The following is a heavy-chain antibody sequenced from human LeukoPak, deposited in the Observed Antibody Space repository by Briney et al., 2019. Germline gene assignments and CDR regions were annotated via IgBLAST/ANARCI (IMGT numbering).Heavy chain of an antibody. Sequence: EPGGSLRLSCAASGLTVSSNYMNWVRQAPGKGLEWVSVIYSGGSTYYADSVKGRFTISRGNSKNTLYLQMNSLRAEDTAVYYCARGISIAKNYGMDVWGQGTTVTVSS. D-gene: IGHD2-15*01. CDR3: ARGISIAKNYGMDV. CDR2: IYSGGST. V-gene: IGHV3-66*01. J-gene: IGHJ6*02. CDR1: GLTVSSNY.